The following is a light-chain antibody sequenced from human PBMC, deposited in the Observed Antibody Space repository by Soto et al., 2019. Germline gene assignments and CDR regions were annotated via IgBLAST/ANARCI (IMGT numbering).Light chain of an antibody. CDR3: QLSDFFPIP. V-gene: IGKV1-39*02. J-gene: IGKJ5*01. CDR1: QIISNY. CDR2: SAS. Sequence: DIQMTQYPYSLSASMGDRITITCRASQIISNYLNWYQQKPGKAPKLLIYSASNLESGVPSWFSGSGSGTDFTLTISSLQPEDFAPYCCQLSDFFPIPFCHVARL.